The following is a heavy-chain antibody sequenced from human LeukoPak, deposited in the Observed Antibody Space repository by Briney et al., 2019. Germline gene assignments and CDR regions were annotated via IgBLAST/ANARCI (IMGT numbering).Heavy chain of an antibody. CDR3: ARVKVIDYYDSSGYYAFDY. J-gene: IGHJ4*02. D-gene: IGHD3-22*01. CDR1: GGSISSYY. V-gene: IGHV4-59*01. CDR2: IYYSGST. Sequence: SETLSLTCTVSGGSISSYYWSWIRQPPGKGLEWIGYIYYSGSTNYNPSLKSRVTISVDTSKNQFSLKLSSVTAADTAVYYCARVKVIDYYDSSGYYAFDYWGQGTLVTVSS.